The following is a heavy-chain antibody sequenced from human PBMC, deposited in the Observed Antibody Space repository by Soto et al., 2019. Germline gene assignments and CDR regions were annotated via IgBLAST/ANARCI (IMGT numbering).Heavy chain of an antibody. CDR3: ASLSAAPGDDY. V-gene: IGHV4-59*01. CDR2: IYYSGST. CDR1: VGSISSYY. J-gene: IGHJ4*02. Sequence: PSETLSLTCTVSVGSISSYYWSWIRQPPGKGLEWIGYIYYSGSTNYNPSLKSRVTISVDTSKNQFSLKLSSVTAADTAVYYCASLSAAPGDDYWGQGTLVTVSS.